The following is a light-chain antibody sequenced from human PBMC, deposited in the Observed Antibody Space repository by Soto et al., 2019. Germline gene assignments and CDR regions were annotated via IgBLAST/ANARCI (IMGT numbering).Light chain of an antibody. Sequence: EMVLTQSPGTLSLSPGERATLSCRASQSVSGTHLAWYQQKFGQTPRLLIYGASSRATGIPERFSGSGSGTDFTLTISSLEPEDFALYFCQQYGSAPYTFGQGTKLEIK. V-gene: IGKV3-20*01. CDR1: QSVSGTH. CDR2: GAS. CDR3: QQYGSAPYT. J-gene: IGKJ2*01.